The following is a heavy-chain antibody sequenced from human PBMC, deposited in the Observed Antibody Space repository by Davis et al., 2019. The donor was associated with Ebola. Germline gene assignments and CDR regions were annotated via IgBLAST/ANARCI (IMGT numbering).Heavy chain of an antibody. D-gene: IGHD2-8*02. CDR1: GGSISSGDYF. Sequence: MPSETLSLTCTVSGGSISSGDYFWSWIRQPPGKGLEWTGEINHSGSTNYNPSLKSRVTISVDTSKRQFSLKLTSVTAAETAVYYCARIEGHTGSWYFDLWGRGTLVTVSS. V-gene: IGHV4-30-4*02. CDR2: INHSGST. CDR3: ARIEGHTGSWYFDL. J-gene: IGHJ2*01.